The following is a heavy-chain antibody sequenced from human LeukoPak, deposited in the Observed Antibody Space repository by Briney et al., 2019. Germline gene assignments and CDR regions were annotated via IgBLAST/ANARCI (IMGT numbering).Heavy chain of an antibody. D-gene: IGHD1-1*01. J-gene: IGHJ4*02. CDR2: IKPDGTEK. CDR3: ARTPLTQLEPDYFDS. CDR1: GFAFSNYW. Sequence: PGGSLRLSCAASGFAFSNYWMTWVRQAPGKGLQWVANIKPDGTEKNYVDSVKGRFTISRDNAKNSVYLQLNSLRADDTALYYCARTPLTQLEPDYFDSWVQGTLVSVS. V-gene: IGHV3-7*01.